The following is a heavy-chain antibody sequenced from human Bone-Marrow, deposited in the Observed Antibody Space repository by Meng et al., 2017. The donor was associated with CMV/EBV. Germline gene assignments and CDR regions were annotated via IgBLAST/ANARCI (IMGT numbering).Heavy chain of an antibody. D-gene: IGHD1-26*01. J-gene: IGHJ4*02. V-gene: IGHV1-2*02. Sequence: ASVKVSCKASGYTFTGYYTHWVRQAPGQGLEWMGWINPNSGGTNYAQKFQGRVTMTRDTSISTAYMELSRLRSDDTAVYYCARQTPSLGATPHLDYWGQGTLVTVSS. CDR1: GYTFTGYY. CDR2: INPNSGGT. CDR3: ARQTPSLGATPHLDY.